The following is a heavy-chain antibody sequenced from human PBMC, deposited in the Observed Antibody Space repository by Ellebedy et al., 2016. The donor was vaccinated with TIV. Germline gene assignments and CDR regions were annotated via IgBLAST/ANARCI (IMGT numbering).Heavy chain of an antibody. CDR3: ARDRGTTMIVSDY. D-gene: IGHD3-22*01. Sequence: PGGSLRLSFAASGFSFSTCAMAWVRQAPGKGLEWVSSISPSANTFYYADSVKGRFTISRDNSKNTLYLQMNSLRAEDTAVYYCARDRGTTMIVSDYWGQGTLVTVSS. V-gene: IGHV3-23*01. CDR2: ISPSANTF. J-gene: IGHJ4*02. CDR1: GFSFSTCA.